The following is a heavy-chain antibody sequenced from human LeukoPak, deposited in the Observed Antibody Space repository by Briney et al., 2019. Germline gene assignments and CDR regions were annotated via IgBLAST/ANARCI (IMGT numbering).Heavy chain of an antibody. CDR1: GYSISSGYY. CDR2: IYHSGST. D-gene: IGHD6-13*01. J-gene: IGHJ3*02. V-gene: IGHV4-38-2*01. Sequence: PSETLSLTCAVSGYSISSGYYWGWIRQPPGKGLEWIGSIYHSGSTYYNPSLKSRVTISVDTSKNQFSLKLSSVTAADTAVYYCARGYSPFDAFDIWGQGTMVTVSS. CDR3: ARGYSPFDAFDI.